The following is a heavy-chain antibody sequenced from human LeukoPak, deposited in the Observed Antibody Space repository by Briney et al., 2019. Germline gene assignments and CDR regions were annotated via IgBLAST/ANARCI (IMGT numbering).Heavy chain of an antibody. V-gene: IGHV3-30*02. Sequence: GGSLRLSCAASGFTFSNYGMHWVRQAPGKGLEWVAFIRYDGSNKYYADSVKGRFTISRDNSKNTLYLQMNSLRAEGTAVYYCAKDKERESDFYYYMDVWGKGTTVTVSS. J-gene: IGHJ6*03. CDR1: GFTFSNYG. CDR2: IRYDGSNK. CDR3: AKDKERESDFYYYMDV.